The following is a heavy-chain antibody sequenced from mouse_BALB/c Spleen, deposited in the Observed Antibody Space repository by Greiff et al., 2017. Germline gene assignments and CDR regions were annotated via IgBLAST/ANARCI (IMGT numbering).Heavy chain of an antibody. J-gene: IGHJ3*01. CDR3: ARGIYYYGTQFAY. CDR1: GFTFTDYY. CDR2: IRNKANGYTT. Sequence: EVKVVESGGGLVQPGGSLRLSCAPSGFTFTDYYMSWVRQPPGKALEWLGFIRNKANGYTTEYSASVKGRFTISRDNSQSILYLQMNTLRAEDSATYYCARGIYYYGTQFAYWGQGTLVTVSA. D-gene: IGHD1-1*01. V-gene: IGHV7-3*02.